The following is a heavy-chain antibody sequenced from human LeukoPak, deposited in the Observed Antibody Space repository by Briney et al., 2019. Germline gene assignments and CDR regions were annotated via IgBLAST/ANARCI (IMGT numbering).Heavy chain of an antibody. Sequence: PGGTLRLSCAASGFTFSGYEINWVRQAPGKGLEWVSYISRSGSTIYYAGSVKGRFTISRDNAKNSLYLQMNSLRAEDTAVYYCARADYGGNSAGYWGQGTLVTVSS. V-gene: IGHV3-48*03. CDR2: ISRSGSTI. D-gene: IGHD4-23*01. CDR3: ARADYGGNSAGY. J-gene: IGHJ4*02. CDR1: GFTFSGYE.